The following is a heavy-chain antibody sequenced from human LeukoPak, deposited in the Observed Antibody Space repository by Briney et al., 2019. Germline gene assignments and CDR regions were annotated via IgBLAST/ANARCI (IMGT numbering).Heavy chain of an antibody. Sequence: PGGSLRLSCAASGFTFSNHAMNWVRQAPGRGLEWVSGISGSGGSTYYADSVKGRFTISRDNAKNSVYLQMNSLRAEDTAVYYCARDVKGGNFDYWGQGTLVTVSS. CDR2: ISGSGGST. CDR3: ARDVKGGNFDY. V-gene: IGHV3-23*01. J-gene: IGHJ4*02. CDR1: GFTFSNHA. D-gene: IGHD3-16*01.